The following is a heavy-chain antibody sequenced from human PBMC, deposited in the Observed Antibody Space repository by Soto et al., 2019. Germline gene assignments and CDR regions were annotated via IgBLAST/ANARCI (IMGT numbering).Heavy chain of an antibody. CDR2: VNSDGSST. CDR3: VRSYSGTYVCFEP. Sequence: EVQLVESGGGLVQPGGTLRLSCAASGFTISSHWMHWVRQAPGKGLVWVSRVNSDGSSTSYADSVKGRFIISRDNATNTLYLQMNNLRNEDTAVYYCVRSYSGTYVCFEPWGQGNLVTVSS. V-gene: IGHV3-74*01. D-gene: IGHD1-26*01. CDR1: GFTISSHW. J-gene: IGHJ5*02.